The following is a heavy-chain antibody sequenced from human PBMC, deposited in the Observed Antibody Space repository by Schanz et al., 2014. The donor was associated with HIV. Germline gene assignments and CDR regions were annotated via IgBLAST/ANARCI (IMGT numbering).Heavy chain of an antibody. J-gene: IGHJ4*02. V-gene: IGHV3-33*08. D-gene: IGHD2-2*01. CDR1: GFSFSTYG. Sequence: VQLVESGGGVVQPGRSLRLSCAASGFSFSTYGIHWVRQAPGKGLEWVAVIWYDGRNKYYADSVKGRFTISRDNSKNTLYLQMNSLRAEDTAVYYCARSQKGTSCCSPLDFWGQGTLVTVSS. CDR2: IWYDGRNK. CDR3: ARSQKGTSCCSPLDF.